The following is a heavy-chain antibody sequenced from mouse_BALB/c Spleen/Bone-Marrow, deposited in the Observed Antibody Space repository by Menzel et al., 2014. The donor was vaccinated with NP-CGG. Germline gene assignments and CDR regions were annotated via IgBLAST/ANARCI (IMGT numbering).Heavy chain of an antibody. D-gene: IGHD2-3*01. Sequence: AQLQQSGAELMKPGASVKISCKATGYTFSNYWIEWIKQRPGHGLEWIGEILPGSGSSNYNEKLKGKATFTADTSSNTAYMQLSSLTSEDSAVYYCARTADGYYYAMDYWGQGTSVTVSS. CDR1: GYTFSNYW. J-gene: IGHJ4*01. V-gene: IGHV1-9*01. CDR3: ARTADGYYYAMDY. CDR2: ILPGSGSS.